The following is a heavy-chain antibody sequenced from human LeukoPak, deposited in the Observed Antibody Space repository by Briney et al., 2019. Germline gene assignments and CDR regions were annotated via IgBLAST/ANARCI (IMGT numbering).Heavy chain of an antibody. D-gene: IGHD3-10*01. V-gene: IGHV3-30*02. J-gene: IGHJ4*02. CDR3: AKDRRYYGSGSSLDY. CDR1: GFTFSSYG. CDR2: IRYDGSNK. Sequence: PGGSLRLSCAASGFTFSSYGMHWVRQAPGKGLEWVAFIRYDGSNKYYADSVKGRFTISRDNSKNTLYLQMNSLRAEDTAVYYCAKDRRYYGSGSSLDYWGQGTLVTVSS.